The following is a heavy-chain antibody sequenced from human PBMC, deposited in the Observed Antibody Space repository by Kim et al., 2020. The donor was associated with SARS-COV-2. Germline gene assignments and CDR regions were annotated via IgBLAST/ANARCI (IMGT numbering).Heavy chain of an antibody. D-gene: IGHD2-2*01. CDR2: IFGSGSNT. Sequence: GGSLRLSCEASGFAFSNYAMSWVRQVPGKGLEWVSNIFGSGSNTYHADFVKGRFTISKDNSKNTLYLQMNSLRPDDTAVYYCARHGHPSTWTFFWYFDLWGRGTLVTVSS. V-gene: IGHV3-23*01. CDR1: GFAFSNYA. J-gene: IGHJ2*01. CDR3: ARHGHPSTWTFFWYFDL.